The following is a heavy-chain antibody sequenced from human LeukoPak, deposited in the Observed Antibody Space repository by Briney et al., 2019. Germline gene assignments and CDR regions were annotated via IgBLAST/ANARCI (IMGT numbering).Heavy chain of an antibody. CDR2: ISWNSGSI. J-gene: IGHJ4*02. CDR3: AKGLRYYDSSGYYPN. V-gene: IGHV3-9*01. CDR1: GFTFDDYA. D-gene: IGHD3-22*01. Sequence: GRSLRLSCAASGFTFDDYAMHWVRQAPGKGLEWVSGISWNSGSIGYADSVKGRFTISRDNAKNSLYLQMNSLRAEDTALYYCAKGLRYYDSSGYYPNWGQGTLVTVSS.